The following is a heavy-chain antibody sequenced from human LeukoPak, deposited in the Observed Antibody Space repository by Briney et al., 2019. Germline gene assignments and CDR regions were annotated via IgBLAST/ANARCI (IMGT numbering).Heavy chain of an antibody. D-gene: IGHD3-3*01. V-gene: IGHV1-24*01. J-gene: IGHJ4*02. CDR2: FDPEDGET. CDR1: GHTLTELS. Sequence: GASVKVSCKVSGHTLTELSMHWVRQAPGKGLEWMGGFDPEDGETIYAQKFQGRVTMTEDTSTDTAYMELSSLRSEDTAVYYCATYDFWSGYYPFDYWGQGTLVTVSS. CDR3: ATYDFWSGYYPFDY.